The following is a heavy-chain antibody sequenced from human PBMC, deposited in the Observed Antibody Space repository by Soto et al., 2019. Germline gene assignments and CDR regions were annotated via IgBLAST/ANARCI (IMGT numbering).Heavy chain of an antibody. Sequence: ASVKVSCKASGYTFTSYGISWVRQAPGRGLEWMGWISAYNGNTNYAQKFQGRVTMTTDTSTSTAYMELRSLRSDDTAVYYCARDRDDFWSGYYLGYDPWGQGTLVTVSS. CDR3: ARDRDDFWSGYYLGYDP. D-gene: IGHD3-3*01. J-gene: IGHJ5*02. CDR2: ISAYNGNT. CDR1: GYTFTSYG. V-gene: IGHV1-18*01.